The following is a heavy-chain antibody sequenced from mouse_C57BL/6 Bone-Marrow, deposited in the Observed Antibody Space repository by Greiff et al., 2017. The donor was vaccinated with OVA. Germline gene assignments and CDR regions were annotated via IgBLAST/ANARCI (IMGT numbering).Heavy chain of an antibody. CDR1: GFNIKDDY. V-gene: IGHV14-4*01. CDR3: TTHDVGAMDY. D-gene: IGHD2-12*01. J-gene: IGHJ4*01. CDR2: IDPENGDT. Sequence: VQLKQSGAELVRPGASVKLSCTASGFNIKDDYMNWVKQRPEQGLEWIGWIDPENGDTEYASKFQGKATITADTASNTAYLQLSSLTSEDTAVYYCTTHDVGAMDYWGQGTSVTVSS.